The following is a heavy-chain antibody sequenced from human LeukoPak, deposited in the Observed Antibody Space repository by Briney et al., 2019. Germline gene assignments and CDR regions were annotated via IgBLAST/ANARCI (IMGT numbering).Heavy chain of an antibody. Sequence: GGSLRLSCAASGFTFNQYWMHWVRQVPRKGLIWVSRINNEGNDTNYVDSVKGRFTISRDNAKNSLYLQMNSLRAEDTALYYCAKDSLRGGSCYSGDCYSFDYWGQGTLVTVSS. CDR1: GFTFNQYW. J-gene: IGHJ4*02. D-gene: IGHD2-15*01. CDR2: INNEGNDT. V-gene: IGHV3-74*01. CDR3: AKDSLRGGSCYSGDCYSFDY.